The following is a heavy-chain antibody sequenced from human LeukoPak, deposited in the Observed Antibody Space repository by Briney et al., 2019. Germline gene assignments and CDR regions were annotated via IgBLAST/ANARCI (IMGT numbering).Heavy chain of an antibody. CDR2: IKQDGSEK. CDR3: ARDRGYGSGSYYKN. V-gene: IGHV3-7*01. D-gene: IGHD3-10*01. J-gene: IGHJ4*02. Sequence: SGGSLRLSCAASGFTFSSYWMSWVRQAPGKGLEWVANIKQDGSEKYYVDSVKGRFTISRDNAKNSLYLQMNSLRAEDTAVYYCARDRGYGSGSYYKNWGQGTLVTVSS. CDR1: GFTFSSYW.